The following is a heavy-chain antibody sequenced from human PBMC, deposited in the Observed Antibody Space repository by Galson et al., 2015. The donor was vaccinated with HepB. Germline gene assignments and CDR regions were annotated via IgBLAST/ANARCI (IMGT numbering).Heavy chain of an antibody. CDR3: ARDTAAAGTSYWYFDL. D-gene: IGHD6-13*01. CDR1: GYTFTGYY. Sequence: SVKVSCKASGYTFTGYYMHWVRQAPGQGLEWMGRINPNSGGTNYAQKFQGRVTMTRDTSISTAYMELSRLRSDDTAVYYCARDTAAAGTSYWYFDLWGRGTLVTVSS. V-gene: IGHV1-2*06. J-gene: IGHJ2*01. CDR2: INPNSGGT.